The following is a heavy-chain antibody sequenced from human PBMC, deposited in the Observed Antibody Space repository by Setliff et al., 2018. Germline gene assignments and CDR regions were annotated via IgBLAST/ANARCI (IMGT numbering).Heavy chain of an antibody. J-gene: IGHJ6*03. Sequence: GESLKISCKGSGYSFSNYWIGWVRQMPGKGLEWMGIVYPGDSDTRYSPSFEGQVTISADKSISTAYLQWSSPKASDSAMYYCARLLNGYNSYDYYYMDVWGKGTTVTVSS. CDR2: VYPGDSDT. CDR3: ARLLNGYNSYDYYYMDV. CDR1: GYSFSNYW. V-gene: IGHV5-51*01. D-gene: IGHD5-12*01.